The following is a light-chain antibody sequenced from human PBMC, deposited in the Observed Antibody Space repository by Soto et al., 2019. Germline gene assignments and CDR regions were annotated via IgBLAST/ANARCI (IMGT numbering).Light chain of an antibody. CDR3: QNYNSAFRT. Sequence: DIQLTQSPSSLSASVGDRVTITCRVSQGISNYLAWYQQKSGKVPKLLIYAASTLKSGVPSRFGGSGSGTDFTLTISSLQPEDVATYYCQNYNSAFRTFGQGTKVDI. CDR2: AAS. J-gene: IGKJ1*01. CDR1: QGISNY. V-gene: IGKV1-27*01.